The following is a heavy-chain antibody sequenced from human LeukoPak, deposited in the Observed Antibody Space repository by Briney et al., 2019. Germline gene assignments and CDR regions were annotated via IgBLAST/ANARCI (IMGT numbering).Heavy chain of an antibody. J-gene: IGHJ4*02. Sequence: SVKVSCKASGGTFSSYAISWVRQAPGQGLEWMGGIIPIFGTANYAQKFQGRVTITTDESTSTAYMELSSLRSEDTAVYYCARANYYYDSSGYCYGGGYWGQGTLVTVSS. CDR3: ARANYYYDSSGYCYGGGY. D-gene: IGHD3-22*01. CDR2: IIPIFGTA. CDR1: GGTFSSYA. V-gene: IGHV1-69*05.